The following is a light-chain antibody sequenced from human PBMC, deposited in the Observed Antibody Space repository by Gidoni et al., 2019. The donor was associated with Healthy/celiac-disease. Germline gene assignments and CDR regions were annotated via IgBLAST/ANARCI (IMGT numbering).Light chain of an antibody. J-gene: IGKJ2*01. CDR1: QSVSSY. CDR3: QQRSNWRQNT. CDR2: DAS. V-gene: IGKV3-11*01. Sequence: EIVLTQSPATLSLSPGERATLSCRASQSVSSYLAWYQQKPGQAPRLLIYDASNRATGIPARFSGSGSGTDFTLTISSLEPEDFAVYYCQQRSNWRQNTFGQGTKVEIK.